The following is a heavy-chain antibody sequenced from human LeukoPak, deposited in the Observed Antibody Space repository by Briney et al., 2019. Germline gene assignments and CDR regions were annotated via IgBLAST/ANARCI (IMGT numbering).Heavy chain of an antibody. CDR1: GGSITAYY. CDR2: VYYSGST. V-gene: IGHV4-59*04. D-gene: IGHD6-13*01. CDR3: AASYSTSWPEIDY. Sequence: SETLSLTCTVSGGSITAYYWNWIRQPPGKGLEWFGTVYYSGSTYYNPSLESRVTLFVDTSKNQFSLKLSSVTAADTAVYYCAASYSTSWPEIDYWGQGTLVTVSS. J-gene: IGHJ4*02.